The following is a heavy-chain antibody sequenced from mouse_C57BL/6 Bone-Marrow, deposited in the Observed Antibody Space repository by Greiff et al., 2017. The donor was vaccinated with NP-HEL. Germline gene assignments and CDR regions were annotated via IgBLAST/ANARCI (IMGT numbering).Heavy chain of an antibody. CDR2: INPSSGYT. CDR3: ARARRGY. CDR1: GYTFTSYT. J-gene: IGHJ2*01. V-gene: IGHV1-4*01. Sequence: QVQLKESGAELARPGASVKMSCKASGYTFTSYTMHWVKQRPGQGLEWIGYINPSSGYTKYNQKFKDKATLTADKSSSTAYMQLSSLTSEDSAFYYCARARRGYWGQGTTLTVSS. D-gene: IGHD3-3*01.